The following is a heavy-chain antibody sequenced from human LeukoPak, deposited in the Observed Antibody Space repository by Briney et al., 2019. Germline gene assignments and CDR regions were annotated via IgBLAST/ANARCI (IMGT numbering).Heavy chain of an antibody. D-gene: IGHD3-22*01. V-gene: IGHV1-18*04. CDR2: ISAYNGNT. J-gene: IGHJ5*02. CDR1: GYTFTGHY. Sequence: ASVKVSCKASGYTFTGHYIHWVRQAPGQGLEWMGWISAYNGNTNYAQKLQGRVTMTTDTSTSTAYMELRSLRSDDTAVYYCARDAEFRGDSTHFDPWGQGTLVTVSS. CDR3: ARDAEFRGDSTHFDP.